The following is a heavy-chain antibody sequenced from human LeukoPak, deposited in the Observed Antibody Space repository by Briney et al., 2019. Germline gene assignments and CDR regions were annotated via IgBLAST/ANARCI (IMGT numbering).Heavy chain of an antibody. Sequence: SETLSLTCTVSGGSPSSSYWSWIRQPPGEGLEWVGYIYYSGSTNYNPSLKSRVTISVDPSKNQFSLKLSSVTAADTAVYYCARAGVVNTAMVYWGQGTLVTVSS. CDR2: IYYSGST. CDR1: GGSPSSSY. J-gene: IGHJ4*02. D-gene: IGHD5-18*01. CDR3: ARAGVVNTAMVY. V-gene: IGHV4-59*01.